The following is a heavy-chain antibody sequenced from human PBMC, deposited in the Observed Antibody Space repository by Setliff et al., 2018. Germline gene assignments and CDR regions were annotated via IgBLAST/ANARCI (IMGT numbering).Heavy chain of an antibody. CDR2: IKQDGSEK. V-gene: IGHV3-7*01. CDR3: AREGVGFRFYYAYMDV. Sequence: PGGSLRLSCAASGFTFSSYWMNWVRQAPGKGLEWVANIKQDGSEKYYVDSVKGRFTISRDNAKNSLYLQMNSLRAEDTAVYYCAREGVGFRFYYAYMDVWGKGTTVTVSS. CDR1: GFTFSSYW. J-gene: IGHJ6*03. D-gene: IGHD3-10*01.